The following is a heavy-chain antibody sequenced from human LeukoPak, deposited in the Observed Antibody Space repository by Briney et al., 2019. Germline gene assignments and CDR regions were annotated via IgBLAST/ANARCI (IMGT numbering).Heavy chain of an antibody. D-gene: IGHD3-22*01. CDR1: GFTFSSYA. Sequence: GRSLRLSCAASGFTFSSYAMHWVRQAPGKGLEWVAVISYDGSNKYYADSVKGRFTISRDNSKNTLYLQMNSLRAEDTAVYYCARDHYDSSGYPNLRFDYWGQETLVTVSS. CDR2: ISYDGSNK. J-gene: IGHJ4*02. V-gene: IGHV3-30-3*01. CDR3: ARDHYDSSGYPNLRFDY.